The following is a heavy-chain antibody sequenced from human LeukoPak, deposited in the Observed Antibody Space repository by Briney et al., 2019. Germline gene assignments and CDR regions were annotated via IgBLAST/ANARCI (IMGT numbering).Heavy chain of an antibody. V-gene: IGHV3-64D*09. CDR2: VSSNGDST. CDR1: GFTFRSYA. Sequence: PGGSLRLSCSASGFTFRSYAMHWVRQAPGKGLEYVSPVSSNGDSTYYADSVKGRFTISRDNSKNTLYLHMSSLRAEDTAVYYCVKSDNIVGATYFDYWGQGTLVTVSS. CDR3: VKSDNIVGATYFDY. D-gene: IGHD1-26*01. J-gene: IGHJ4*02.